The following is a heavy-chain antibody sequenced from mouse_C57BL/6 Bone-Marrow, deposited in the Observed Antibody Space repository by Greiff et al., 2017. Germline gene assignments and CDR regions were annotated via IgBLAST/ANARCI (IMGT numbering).Heavy chain of an antibody. CDR1: GFTFSDYG. J-gene: IGHJ3*01. CDR2: ISSGSSTI. D-gene: IGHD1-1*01. V-gene: IGHV5-17*01. Sequence: EVQRVESGGGLVKPGGSLKLSCAASGFTFSDYGMHWVRQAPEKGLEWVAYISSGSSTIYYADTVKGRFTISRDNAKHTLFLQMTSLRSEDTAMYYCARQALLRSPWFAYWGQGTLVTVSA. CDR3: ARQALLRSPWFAY.